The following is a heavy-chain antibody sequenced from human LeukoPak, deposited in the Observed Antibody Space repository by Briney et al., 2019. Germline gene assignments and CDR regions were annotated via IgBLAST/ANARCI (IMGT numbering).Heavy chain of an antibody. Sequence: ASVKVSCKVSGYTLTELSMHWVRQAPGKGLEWMGGFDPEDGETIYAQKFQGRVTMTEDTSTDTAYMELSSLRSEDTAVYYCAEWGSSWSPHIGEGYWGQGTLVTVSS. J-gene: IGHJ4*02. D-gene: IGHD6-13*01. V-gene: IGHV1-24*01. CDR1: GYTLTELS. CDR2: FDPEDGET. CDR3: AEWGSSWSPHIGEGY.